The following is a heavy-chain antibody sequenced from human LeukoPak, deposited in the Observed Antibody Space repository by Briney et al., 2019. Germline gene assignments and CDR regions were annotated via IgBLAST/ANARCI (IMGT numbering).Heavy chain of an antibody. V-gene: IGHV1-24*01. CDR2: FNPQDGET. CDR3: ATAAISAWSYDY. D-gene: IGHD6-19*01. J-gene: IGHJ4*02. Sequence: ASVKVSCKVSGYTLTELSMHWVRQAPGKGLEWMGGFNPQDGETIYAQKFQGRVTMTSDTSTNTASIELSSLRSDAKAVYYCATAAISAWSYDYWGQGTLVTVSS. CDR1: GYTLTELS.